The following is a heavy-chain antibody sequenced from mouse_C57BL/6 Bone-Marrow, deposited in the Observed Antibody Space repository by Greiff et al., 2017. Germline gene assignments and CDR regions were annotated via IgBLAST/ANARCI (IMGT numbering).Heavy chain of an antibody. CDR2: IAPNSGGT. V-gene: IGHV1-72*01. CDR1: GYTFTSYW. D-gene: IGHD1-1*01. Sequence: QVQLQQPGAELVKPGASVKLSCKASGYTFTSYWMHWVKQRPGRGLEWIGRIAPNSGGTKYNEKFKSKATLTVDKPSSTAYMQLSSLTSEDSAVYYCARGDYGSSTWFAYWGQGTLVTVSA. J-gene: IGHJ3*01. CDR3: ARGDYGSSTWFAY.